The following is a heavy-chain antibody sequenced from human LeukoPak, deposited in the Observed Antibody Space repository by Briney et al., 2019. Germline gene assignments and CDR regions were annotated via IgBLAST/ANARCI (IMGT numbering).Heavy chain of an antibody. Sequence: ASVKVSCKASGYTFTSYGISWVRQAPGQGLEWMGWISAYNGNTNYAQKLQGRVTMTTDTSTSTAYMELRSLRSDDTAVYYWARGPYYDILTGYSGPWGQGTLVTVSS. J-gene: IGHJ5*02. V-gene: IGHV1-18*01. CDR1: GYTFTSYG. CDR2: ISAYNGNT. CDR3: ARGPYYDILTGYSGP. D-gene: IGHD3-9*01.